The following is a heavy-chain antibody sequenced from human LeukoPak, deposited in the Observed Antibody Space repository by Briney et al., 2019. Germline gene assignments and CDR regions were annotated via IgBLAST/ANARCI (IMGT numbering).Heavy chain of an antibody. CDR3: ARDVEGYQLPPPDTNDAFDI. V-gene: IGHV4-61*02. Sequence: SETLSLTCTVSGGSISSGSYYWSWIRQPAGKGLEWIGRIYTSGSTNYNPSLKSRVTISVDTSKNQFSLKLSSVTAADTAVYYCARDVEGYQLPPPDTNDAFDIWGQGTMVTVSS. J-gene: IGHJ3*02. CDR1: GGSISSGSYY. D-gene: IGHD2-2*01. CDR2: IYTSGST.